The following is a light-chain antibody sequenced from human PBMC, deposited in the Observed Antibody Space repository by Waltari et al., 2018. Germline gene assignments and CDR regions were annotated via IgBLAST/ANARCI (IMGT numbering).Light chain of an antibody. CDR2: DVS. V-gene: IGLV2-14*01. CDR3: TSYTSSSTLV. CDR1: TSDVGGYNY. J-gene: IGLJ3*02. Sequence: QSALTQPASVSGSPGQSITLPCTGPTSDVGGYNYVSWYQQPPGRVPKLMIYDVSNRPSGVSNRFSGSKSGNTASLTISGLQAEDEADYYCTSYTSSSTLVFGGGTKLTVL.